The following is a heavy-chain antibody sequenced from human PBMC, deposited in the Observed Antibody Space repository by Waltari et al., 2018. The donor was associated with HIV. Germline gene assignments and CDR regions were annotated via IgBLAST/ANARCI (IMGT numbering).Heavy chain of an antibody. CDR3: ATVLVRTSWVITTAPFDY. Sequence: EVQLVESGGGLIQPGGSRTRACACSGFAVFHNQMSRARQAPGKGLDWVSLIYSNATPYYADSVKGLFTISRDNSKNTLYLQMNSLRADDTAVYFCATVLVRTSWVITTAPFDYWGQGTLVTVSS. CDR2: IYSNATP. J-gene: IGHJ4*02. V-gene: IGHV3-53*01. D-gene: IGHD3-22*01. CDR1: GFAVFHNQ.